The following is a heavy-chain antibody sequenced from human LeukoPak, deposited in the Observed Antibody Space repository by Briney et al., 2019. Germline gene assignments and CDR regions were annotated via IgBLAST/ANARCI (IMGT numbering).Heavy chain of an antibody. Sequence: ASVEVSCKVSGYTLTELSMHWVRQAPGKGLEWMGGFDPEDGETIYAQKFQGRVTMTEDTSTDTAYMELSSLRSEDTAVYYCATDLIVGASTVSDYWGQGTLVTVSS. J-gene: IGHJ4*02. CDR3: ATDLIVGASTVSDY. V-gene: IGHV1-24*01. D-gene: IGHD1-26*01. CDR1: GYTLTELS. CDR2: FDPEDGET.